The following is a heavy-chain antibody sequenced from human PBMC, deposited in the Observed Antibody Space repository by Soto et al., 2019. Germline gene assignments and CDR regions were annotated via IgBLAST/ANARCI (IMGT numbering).Heavy chain of an antibody. D-gene: IGHD6-6*01. Sequence: GGSLRLSCAASGFTFSSYAMTWVRQAPGKGLEWVSTITSGVSTSYADSVKGRFTISRDNSKNTLYLQMNSLRADDTAVYYCAKVRWSSSAYFDYWGQGTLVTVSS. CDR2: ITSGVST. CDR3: AKVRWSSSAYFDY. CDR1: GFTFSSYA. J-gene: IGHJ4*02. V-gene: IGHV3-23*01.